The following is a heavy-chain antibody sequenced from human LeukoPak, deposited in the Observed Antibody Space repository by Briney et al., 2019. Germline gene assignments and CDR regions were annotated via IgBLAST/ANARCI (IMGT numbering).Heavy chain of an antibody. CDR3: VRRGPGDFWIGYYVDY. Sequence: SETLSLTCTVSGVSISSSTYYWGWIRQPPGKGLDWVGSIYYNGSTYYSPSLKSRVTISVDASKNQFSLKLTSVTAADTAIYYCVRRGPGDFWIGYYVDYWGQGTLVTVSS. CDR2: IYYNGST. J-gene: IGHJ4*02. CDR1: GVSISSSTYY. V-gene: IGHV4-39*01. D-gene: IGHD3-3*01.